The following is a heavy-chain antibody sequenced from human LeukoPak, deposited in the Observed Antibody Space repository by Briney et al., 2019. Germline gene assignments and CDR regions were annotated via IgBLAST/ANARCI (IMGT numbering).Heavy chain of an antibody. CDR3: ATNEWSGYYFEY. Sequence: SETLSLTCTVSGGSISSSSYYWGWIRQPPGKRLEWIGSIYSSGSTYYNPSLKSRVTISVDTSKNQFSLKLSSVTAADTAMYYCATNEWSGYYFEYWGQGTLVPVSS. D-gene: IGHD3-3*01. V-gene: IGHV4-39*01. CDR2: IYSSGST. J-gene: IGHJ4*02. CDR1: GGSISSSSYY.